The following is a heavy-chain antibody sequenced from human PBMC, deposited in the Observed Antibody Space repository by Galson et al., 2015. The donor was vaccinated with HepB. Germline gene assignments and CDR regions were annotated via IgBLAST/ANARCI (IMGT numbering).Heavy chain of an antibody. CDR3: AREQVYGDYRTADF. J-gene: IGHJ4*02. Sequence: FRFISHGMHWVRQDPGKGLEWVAVTVYGGAEEHYADSVKGRSTISRDTFKNTVYLQMNSLRVEDTAVYYCAREQVYGDYRTADFWGQGTLVSVSS. CDR2: TVYGGAEE. V-gene: IGHV3-33*01. CDR1: FRFISHG. D-gene: IGHD4-17*01.